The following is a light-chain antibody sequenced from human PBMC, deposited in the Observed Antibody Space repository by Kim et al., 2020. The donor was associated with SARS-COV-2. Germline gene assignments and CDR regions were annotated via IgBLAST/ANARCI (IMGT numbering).Light chain of an antibody. CDR2: DAS. CDR3: QQFNNYPPST. CDR1: QGISSA. Sequence: GDRVTITCRASQGISSALAWYQQKPGKAPKLLIYDASSLESGVPSRFSGSGSGTDFTLTISSLQPEDFATYYCQQFNNYPPSTFGGGTKVDIK. J-gene: IGKJ4*01. V-gene: IGKV1D-13*01.